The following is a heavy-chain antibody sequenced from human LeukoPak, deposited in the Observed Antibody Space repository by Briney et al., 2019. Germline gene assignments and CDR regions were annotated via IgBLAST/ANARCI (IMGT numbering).Heavy chain of an antibody. J-gene: IGHJ3*02. Sequence: SETLSLTCTVSGGSISSYYWNWIRQPPGKGLEWSGYIDYSGITNYNPSLKSRVTISVDTSKSQFSLKLSSVTAADTAVYYCARAGRWEGRPHAFDIWGQGTMVTVSS. CDR2: IDYSGIT. CDR1: GGSISSYY. D-gene: IGHD1-26*01. CDR3: ARAGRWEGRPHAFDI. V-gene: IGHV4-59*01.